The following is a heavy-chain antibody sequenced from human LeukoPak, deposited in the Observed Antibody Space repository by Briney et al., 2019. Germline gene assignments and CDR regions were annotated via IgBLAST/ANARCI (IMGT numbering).Heavy chain of an antibody. Sequence: PSETLSLTCTVCGGSISSSSYYWGWIRQPPGKGLEWIGSIYYRWSTYYNPSLKSRVTISVDTSKNQFSLKLTSVTAADTATYYCARETSLAGFASGLGFNYWGQGILVSVSS. CDR3: ARETSLAGFASGLGFNY. CDR2: IYYRWST. CDR1: GGSISSSSYY. V-gene: IGHV4-39*07. J-gene: IGHJ4*03. D-gene: IGHD6-19*01.